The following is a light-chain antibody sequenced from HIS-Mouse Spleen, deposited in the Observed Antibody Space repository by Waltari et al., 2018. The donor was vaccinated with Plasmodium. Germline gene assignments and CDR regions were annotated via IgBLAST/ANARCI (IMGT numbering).Light chain of an antibody. J-gene: IGLJ3*02. CDR2: EVS. Sequence: QSALTQPASVSGSPGQSITISCTGTSSDVGGYNYVSWNQQHPGKAPKLMICEVSNRPAGVSNRFSGSKSGNTASLTISGLQAEDEADYYCSSYTSSSTWVFGGGTKLTVL. CDR1: SSDVGGYNY. CDR3: SSYTSSSTWV. V-gene: IGLV2-14*01.